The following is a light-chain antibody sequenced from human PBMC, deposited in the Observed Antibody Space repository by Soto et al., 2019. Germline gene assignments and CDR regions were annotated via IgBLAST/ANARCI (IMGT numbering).Light chain of an antibody. Sequence: EIVLTQSPGTLSLSPGERATLSCRASQSVSSSYLAWYQQKPGQAPRLLIYGASSRATGIPDRFSGSGSGTDFTLTIXRXXXXXXXXXXXXXXXSSPTFGGGTKVEIK. J-gene: IGKJ1*01. CDR2: GAS. CDR3: XXXXSSPT. V-gene: IGKV3-20*01. CDR1: QSVSSSY.